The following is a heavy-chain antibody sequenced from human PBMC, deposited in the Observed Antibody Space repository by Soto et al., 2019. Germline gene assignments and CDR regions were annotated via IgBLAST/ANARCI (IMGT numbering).Heavy chain of an antibody. Sequence: EVQLVESGGGLVQPGRSLRLSCAASGFTFDDYAMHWVRQAPGKGLEWVSGISWNSGSIGYEDSVKGRFTISRDNAKNSLYLQMNSLRAEDTALYYCAKNRGAAGAFDYWGQGTLVTVSS. D-gene: IGHD6-13*01. CDR2: ISWNSGSI. CDR3: AKNRGAAGAFDY. J-gene: IGHJ4*02. V-gene: IGHV3-9*01. CDR1: GFTFDDYA.